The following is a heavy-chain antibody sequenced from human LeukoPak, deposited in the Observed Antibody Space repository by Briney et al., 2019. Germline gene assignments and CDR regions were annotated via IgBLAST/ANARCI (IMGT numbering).Heavy chain of an antibody. CDR3: ARYCSSTSCYYYGMDV. D-gene: IGHD2-2*01. V-gene: IGHV4-34*01. J-gene: IGHJ6*02. CDR2: INHSGRT. Sequence: SETLSLTCGVYGGSFRGYYWNWIRQPPGKGLEWIGEINHSGRTNYNPSLKSRVTISVDTSKNQFSLKLSSVTAADTAVYFCARYCSSTSCYYYGMDVWGQGATVTVSS. CDR1: GGSFRGYY.